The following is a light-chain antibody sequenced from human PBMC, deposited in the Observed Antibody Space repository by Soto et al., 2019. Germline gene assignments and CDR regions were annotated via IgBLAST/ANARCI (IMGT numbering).Light chain of an antibody. Sequence: QLVLTQSPSASASLGDSVKLTCTRSSRHSTYAIAWHRQQPEKGPRYLMKLNSDGRHSKGDGIPDRFSGSSSGAERYLTISSLQAEDEADYYCQTCGTGGAVVFGGGTKLTVL. J-gene: IGLJ2*01. CDR3: QTCGTGGAVV. V-gene: IGLV4-69*01. CDR2: LNSDGRH. CDR1: SRHSTYA.